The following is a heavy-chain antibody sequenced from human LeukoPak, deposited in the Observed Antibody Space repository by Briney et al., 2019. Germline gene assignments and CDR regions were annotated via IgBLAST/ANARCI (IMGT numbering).Heavy chain of an antibody. Sequence: GGSLRLSCAASGFTFRSHGMSWARQAPGKGLEWVLAISGSGGSTYYADSVKGRFNISRDNSKNTLYLQMNSLRAEDTAVYYCAKVGRNWNWGQGTLVTVSS. J-gene: IGHJ1*01. CDR1: GFTFRSHG. D-gene: IGHD1-1*01. V-gene: IGHV3-23*01. CDR3: AKVGRNWN. CDR2: ISGSGGST.